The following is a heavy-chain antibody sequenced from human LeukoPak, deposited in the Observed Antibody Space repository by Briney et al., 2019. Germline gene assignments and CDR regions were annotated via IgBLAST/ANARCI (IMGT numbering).Heavy chain of an antibody. CDR3: AQGHYHMDV. V-gene: IGHV3-7*01. Sequence: GGSLRLSCAASGFTFRDYWMTWVRQAAGKGLEWVASIEPDGSEKYYADSVKGRFTLSRDNVENSLYLQMNTLKVDDTAVYYCAQGHYHMDVGGHGTTVTVSS. CDR2: IEPDGSEK. J-gene: IGHJ6*02. CDR1: GFTFRDYW.